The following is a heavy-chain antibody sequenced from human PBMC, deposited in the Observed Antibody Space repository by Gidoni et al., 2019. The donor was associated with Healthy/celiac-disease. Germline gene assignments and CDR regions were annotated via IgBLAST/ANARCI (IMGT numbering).Heavy chain of an antibody. Sequence: EVQLVESGGGLVKPGGSLRLSCAASGFTFSSYSMNWVRQAPGKGLEWVSSISSSSSYIYYADSVKGRFTISRDNAKNSLYLQMNSLRAEDTAVYYCAREIAAAGMWGDYWGQGTLVTVSS. V-gene: IGHV3-21*01. D-gene: IGHD6-13*01. CDR1: GFTFSSYS. CDR3: AREIAAAGMWGDY. J-gene: IGHJ4*02. CDR2: ISSSSSYI.